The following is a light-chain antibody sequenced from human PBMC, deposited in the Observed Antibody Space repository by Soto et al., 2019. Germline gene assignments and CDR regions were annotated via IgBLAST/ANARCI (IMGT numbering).Light chain of an antibody. J-gene: IGKJ1*01. Sequence: DIQMTQSPSTLSASVGDRVTIACRASQSISSWLAWYQQKPGKAPKLLISKASNLESGVPSRFSGSGSGTEVTLTISSLQPDDFATYYCQQYYSYWTFGQGTKVEIK. CDR3: QQYYSYWT. CDR2: KAS. V-gene: IGKV1-5*03. CDR1: QSISSW.